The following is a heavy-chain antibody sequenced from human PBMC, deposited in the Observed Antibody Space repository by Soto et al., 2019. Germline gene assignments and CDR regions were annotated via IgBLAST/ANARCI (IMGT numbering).Heavy chain of an antibody. CDR1: GFTFSSYG. Sequence: QVQLVESGGGVVQPGRSLRLSCAASGFTFSSYGMHWVRQAPGKGLEWVAVISYDGSNKYYADSVKGRFTISRDNSKNTLYLQMNSLRAEDTAVYYCAKGPIPWERQSAPDYWGQGTLVTVSS. V-gene: IGHV3-30*18. D-gene: IGHD1-26*01. CDR2: ISYDGSNK. J-gene: IGHJ4*02. CDR3: AKGPIPWERQSAPDY.